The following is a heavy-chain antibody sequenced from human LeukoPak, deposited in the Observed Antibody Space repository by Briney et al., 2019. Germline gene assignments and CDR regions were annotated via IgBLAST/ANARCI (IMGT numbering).Heavy chain of an antibody. CDR2: INAHSGAT. J-gene: IGHJ5*02. Sequence: ASVKLSCTSSVYGFTDVYFNWVRHAPGQGLEWMGWINAHSGATNYAQRFQGRVSMDASIDTAYMELSRLTSDDTAVYYCATSSSVTHTRDPWGQGTLVTVSS. CDR3: ATSSSVTHTRDP. D-gene: IGHD5/OR15-5a*01. V-gene: IGHV1-2*02. CDR1: VYGFTDVY.